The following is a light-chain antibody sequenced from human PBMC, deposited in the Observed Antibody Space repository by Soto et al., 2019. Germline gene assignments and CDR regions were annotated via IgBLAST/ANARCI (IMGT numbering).Light chain of an antibody. J-gene: IGLJ2*01. Sequence: QSVLTQPASVSGSPGQSITISCTGTSSDVGGYNFVSWYQHHPGKAPKPVIFEVSVRPSGVSTRFSGSKSGNTASLTISGLQAEDEAEYYCSSYGGSSHVVFGGGTKLTVL. V-gene: IGLV2-14*01. CDR2: EVS. CDR3: SSYGGSSHVV. CDR1: SSDVGGYNF.